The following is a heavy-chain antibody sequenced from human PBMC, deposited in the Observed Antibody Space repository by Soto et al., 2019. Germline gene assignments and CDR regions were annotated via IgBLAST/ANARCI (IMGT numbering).Heavy chain of an antibody. J-gene: IGHJ4*02. CDR1: GFTFDNYD. V-gene: IGHV3-30*04. Sequence: QVQLVESGGGVVQPGRSLRLSCAASGFTFDNYDMHWVRQAPGKGLEWVAVISYDGSNKWYADSERGRFTISRDNSKNAXYLQMNSLRREDAAVYYCARGPIAFCGGDCYHFAYWGQGTLVTVSS. CDR2: ISYDGSNK. D-gene: IGHD2-21*02. CDR3: ARGPIAFCGGDCYHFAY.